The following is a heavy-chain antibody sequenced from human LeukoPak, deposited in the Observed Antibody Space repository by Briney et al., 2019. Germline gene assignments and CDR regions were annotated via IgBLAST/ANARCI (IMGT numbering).Heavy chain of an antibody. Sequence: PGGSLRLSCAASGFTFSSYWMSWVRQAPGKGLEWVANIKQDGSEKYYVDSVKGRFTISRDNAKNSLYLQMNSLRAEDTAVYYCARDGYSYGGEVFDYWGQGTLVTVSS. CDR3: ARDGYSYGGEVFDY. CDR1: GFTFSSYW. CDR2: IKQDGSEK. V-gene: IGHV3-7*01. J-gene: IGHJ4*02. D-gene: IGHD5-18*01.